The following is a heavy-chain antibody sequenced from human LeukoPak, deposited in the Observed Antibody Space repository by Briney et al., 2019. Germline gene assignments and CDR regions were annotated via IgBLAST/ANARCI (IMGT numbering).Heavy chain of an antibody. CDR3: ASAGHDGIGYKVC. CDR1: GGSISSSNW. Sequence: PSETLSLTCAVSGGSISSSNWWSWVRQPPGKGLEWTGEIYHSGSANYNPSLKSRVTISVDKSKNQFSLRLSSVTAADTAVYYCASAGHDGIGYKVCWGQGTLVTVSS. V-gene: IGHV4-4*02. D-gene: IGHD3-22*01. CDR2: IYHSGSA. J-gene: IGHJ4*02.